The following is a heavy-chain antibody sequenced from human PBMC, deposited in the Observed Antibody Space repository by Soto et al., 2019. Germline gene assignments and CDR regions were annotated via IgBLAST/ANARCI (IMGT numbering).Heavy chain of an antibody. CDR2: IYHSGST. Sequence: TSETLSLSCTVSGGSISTFYWSWIRQPPGKGLEWIGHIYHSGSTTYNPSLKSRVTISVDTSKKQFSLKLSSVTAADTAMYYCARHSHGNSGYDPPCDYSGQGTLVTVSS. CDR1: GGSISTFY. V-gene: IGHV4-59*08. J-gene: IGHJ4*02. D-gene: IGHD5-12*01. CDR3: ARHSHGNSGYDPPCDY.